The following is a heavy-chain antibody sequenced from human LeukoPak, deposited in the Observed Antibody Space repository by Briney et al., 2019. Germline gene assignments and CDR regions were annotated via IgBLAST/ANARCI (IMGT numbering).Heavy chain of an antibody. CDR2: ISGYNGNT. V-gene: IGHV1-18*01. CDR1: GYTFSSHG. J-gene: IGHJ4*02. D-gene: IGHD6-13*01. Sequence: GASVKVSCKASGYTFSSHGISWVRRAPGQGLEWMGWISGYNGNTNYAQNLQGRVTMTTDTSTSTAYMELRSLRSDDTAVYYCARGGYSSSWDYYFDYWGQGTLVTVSS. CDR3: ARGGYSSSWDYYFDY.